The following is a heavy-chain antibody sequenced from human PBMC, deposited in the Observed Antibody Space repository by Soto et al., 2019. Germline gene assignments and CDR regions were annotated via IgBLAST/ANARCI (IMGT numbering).Heavy chain of an antibody. CDR2: IDDDGSST. J-gene: IGHJ6*02. V-gene: IGHV3-74*01. CDR1: GFDFSTHW. Sequence: GGSLRLSCAASGFDFSTHWMHWVRQAPGKGLEWVSRIDDDGSSTRYADSVKGRFTISRDNAKNIVYLEMTSLRTEDTAVYFCARRLELPLGASLYYYGMDVWGQGTTVTVSS. D-gene: IGHD1-7*01. CDR3: ARRLELPLGASLYYYGMDV.